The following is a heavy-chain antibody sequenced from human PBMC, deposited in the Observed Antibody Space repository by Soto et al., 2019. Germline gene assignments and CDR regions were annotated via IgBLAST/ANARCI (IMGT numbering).Heavy chain of an antibody. Sequence: SDTLSLTCTVSGGSISSGDYYWSWIRQPPGKGLEWIGYIYYSGSTYYNPSLKSRVTISVDTSKNQFSLKLSSVTAADTAVYYCARGPRGDYDPIPDYWGQGTLVTVSS. D-gene: IGHD4-17*01. CDR3: ARGPRGDYDPIPDY. CDR2: IYYSGST. J-gene: IGHJ4*02. V-gene: IGHV4-30-4*02. CDR1: GGSISSGDYY.